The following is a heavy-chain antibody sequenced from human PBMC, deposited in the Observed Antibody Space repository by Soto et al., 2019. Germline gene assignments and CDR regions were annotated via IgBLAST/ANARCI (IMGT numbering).Heavy chain of an antibody. Sequence: GGSLRLSCAACGFTFSSYEMNWVRQAPGKGLEWVSYISSSGSTIYYADSVKGRFTISRDNAKNSLYLQMNSLRAEDTAVYYCARGWNYLATFDYWGQGTLVTVSS. CDR1: GFTFSSYE. V-gene: IGHV3-48*03. J-gene: IGHJ4*02. D-gene: IGHD1-7*01. CDR3: ARGWNYLATFDY. CDR2: ISSSGSTI.